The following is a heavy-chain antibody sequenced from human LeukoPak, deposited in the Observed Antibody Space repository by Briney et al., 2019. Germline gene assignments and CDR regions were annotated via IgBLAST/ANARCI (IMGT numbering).Heavy chain of an antibody. V-gene: IGHV3-49*04. CDR2: IRSITYGGTT. D-gene: IGHD2/OR15-2a*01. Sequence: PGRSLRLSCTASGFTFANCAMSWVRQAPGKEPEWVGFIRSITYGGTTEYAASVKGRFSVSRDDSRSIAYLQMNSLKTEDTAVYYCTKTTYPVLDYYGMDVWGQGTTVTVSS. CDR3: TKTTYPVLDYYGMDV. J-gene: IGHJ6*02. CDR1: GFTFANCA.